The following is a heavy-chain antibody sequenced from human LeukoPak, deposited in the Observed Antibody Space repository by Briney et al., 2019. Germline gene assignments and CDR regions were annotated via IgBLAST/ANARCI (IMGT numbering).Heavy chain of an antibody. Sequence: SETLSLTCTVSGGSISSYYWSWIRQPPGKGLEWIGYIYYSGSTNYNPSLKSRVTISVDTSKNQFSLKLSSVTAADTAVYYCARVPRAAAGTEWFDPWGQGTLVTVSS. CDR1: GGSISSYY. D-gene: IGHD6-13*01. CDR3: ARVPRAAAGTEWFDP. J-gene: IGHJ5*02. CDR2: IYYSGST. V-gene: IGHV4-59*01.